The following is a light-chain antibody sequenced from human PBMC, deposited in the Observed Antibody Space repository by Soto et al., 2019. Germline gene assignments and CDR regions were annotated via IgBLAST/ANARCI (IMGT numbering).Light chain of an antibody. CDR3: GAWDSSLSAGV. CDR2: ENN. Sequence: QSVLTQPPSVSAAPGQSFTISSSGSSSNIENNYVSWYQQLPGTAPKLLIYENNRRASGIPDRFSGSKSGTSATLGITGLQTGDEADYYCGAWDSSLSAGVFGGGTKLTVL. J-gene: IGLJ2*01. V-gene: IGLV1-51*02. CDR1: SSNIENNY.